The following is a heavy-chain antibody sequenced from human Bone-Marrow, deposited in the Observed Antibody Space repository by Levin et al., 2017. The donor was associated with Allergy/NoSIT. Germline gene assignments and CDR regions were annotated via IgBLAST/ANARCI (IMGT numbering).Heavy chain of an antibody. D-gene: IGHD2-2*02. Sequence: GGSLRLSCKASGGTFSSYTISWVRQAPGQGLEWMGRIIPILGIANYAQKFQGRVTITADKSTSTAYMELSSLRSEDTAVYYCAREDIVVVPAAIFFARSSRVADLWGRGTLVTVSS. CDR3: AREDIVVVPAAIFFARSSRVADL. CDR1: GGTFSSYT. V-gene: IGHV1-69*04. CDR2: IIPILGIA. J-gene: IGHJ2*01.